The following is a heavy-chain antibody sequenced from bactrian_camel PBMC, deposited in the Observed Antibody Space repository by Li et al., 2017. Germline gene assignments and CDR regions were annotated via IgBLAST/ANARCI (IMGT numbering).Heavy chain of an antibody. Sequence: VESGGGLVQPGGSLRLSCAASGFTFSSYYMTWVRQAPGKEREAVAVIYTGGGSTYYADSVKGRFTISPDNAKNMLYLQMNSLKSEDTGVYYCAEGWNAGSRGQGTQVTVS. J-gene: IGHJ4*01. CDR1: GFTFSSYY. V-gene: IGHV3S28*01. CDR2: IYTGGGST. D-gene: IGHD5*01.